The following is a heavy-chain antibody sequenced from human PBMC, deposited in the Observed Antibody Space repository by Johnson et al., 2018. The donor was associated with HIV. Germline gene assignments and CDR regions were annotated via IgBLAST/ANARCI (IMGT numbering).Heavy chain of an antibody. D-gene: IGHD3-22*01. CDR3: TTPLPYYYDRDAVDI. Sequence: VQLVESGGGLVKPGGSLRLSCAASGFTFSNAWMSWVRQAPGKGLEWVGRIKSKTDGGTTDYAAPGKGRFTISRDDSKNTLYLQMNSLKTEDTAVYYCTTPLPYYYDRDAVDIWGQGTMVTVSS. V-gene: IGHV3-15*01. CDR2: IKSKTDGGTT. J-gene: IGHJ3*02. CDR1: GFTFSNAW.